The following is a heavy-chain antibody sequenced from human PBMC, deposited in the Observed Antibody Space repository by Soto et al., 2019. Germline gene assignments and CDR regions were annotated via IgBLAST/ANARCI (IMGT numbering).Heavy chain of an antibody. CDR2: TIPALGKT. CDR3: ARGPFLPSPMDD. V-gene: IGHV1-69*10. Sequence: AVKVSCKTSGDNFKKNDFTSVRHAPGQGLEWMGGTIPALGKTHYIQKFQDRVTITVDDGTRTVYMEVRDLASEDAAYYYCARGPFLPSPMDDWGQGTMVTVSS. J-gene: IGHJ6*02. CDR1: GDNFKKND.